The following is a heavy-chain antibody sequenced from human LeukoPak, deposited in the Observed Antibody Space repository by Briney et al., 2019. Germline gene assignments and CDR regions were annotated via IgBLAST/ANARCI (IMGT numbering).Heavy chain of an antibody. CDR1: GFTFSSYA. Sequence: PGGSLRLSCAASGFTFSSYAMHWVRQAPGKGLEYVSGISSNGGSTYYANSVKGRLTISRDNSKNTLYLQMGSLRAEDMAVYYCAREHYYDSSGYPDYWGQGTLVTVSS. CDR3: AREHYYDSSGYPDY. J-gene: IGHJ4*02. CDR2: ISSNGGST. D-gene: IGHD3-22*01. V-gene: IGHV3-64*01.